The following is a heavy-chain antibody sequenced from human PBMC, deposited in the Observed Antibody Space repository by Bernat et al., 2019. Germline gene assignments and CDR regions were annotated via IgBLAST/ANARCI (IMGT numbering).Heavy chain of an antibody. CDR3: ARDPGITIFGVVINPKYYYGMDV. CDR1: GFTFSSYA. Sequence: QVQLVESGGGVVQPGRSLRLSCAASGFTFSSYAMHWVRQAPGKGLEWVAVISYDGSSKYYADSVKGRFTISRDNSKNTLYLQMNSLRAEDTAVYYCARDPGITIFGVVINPKYYYGMDVWGQGTTVTVSS. CDR2: ISYDGSSK. V-gene: IGHV3-30-3*01. D-gene: IGHD3-3*01. J-gene: IGHJ6*02.